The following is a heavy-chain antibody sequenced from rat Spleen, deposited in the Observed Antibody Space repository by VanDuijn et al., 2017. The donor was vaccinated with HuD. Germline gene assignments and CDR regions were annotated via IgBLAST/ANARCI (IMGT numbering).Heavy chain of an antibody. CDR3: TRTYGGYTSHWFAY. D-gene: IGHD1-11*01. CDR2: ISTGGNS. V-gene: IGHV2S12*01. CDR1: GFPFTSTC. Sequence: QVQLKESGPGLVQPSQTLSLTCTVSGFPFTSTCLSWVRQPPGKGLEWIATISTGGNSNYNSALKSRLTISRDTSKSQVFLEMNSLQTEDTAIYFCTRTYGGYTSHWFAYWGQGTLVTVSS. J-gene: IGHJ3*01.